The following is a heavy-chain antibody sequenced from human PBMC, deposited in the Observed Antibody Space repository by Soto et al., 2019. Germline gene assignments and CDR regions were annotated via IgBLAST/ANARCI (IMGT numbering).Heavy chain of an antibody. V-gene: IGHV4-34*01. Sequence: SETLSLTCAVYGGSFSGYYWSWIRQPPGKGLEWIGEINHSGSTNYNPSLKSRVTISVDTSKNQFSLKLSSVTAADTAVYYCAKSRRGVASPYYYYMEVWGKGTTVTVSS. CDR2: INHSGST. CDR1: GGSFSGYY. CDR3: AKSRRGVASPYYYYMEV. D-gene: IGHD3-10*01. J-gene: IGHJ6*03.